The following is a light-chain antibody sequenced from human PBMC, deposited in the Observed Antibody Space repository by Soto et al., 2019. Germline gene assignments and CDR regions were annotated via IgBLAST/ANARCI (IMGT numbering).Light chain of an antibody. CDR1: QTVSRNN. Sequence: IVLTQSPGTLSLSAWERATLTCRASQTVSRNNLVWYQQRPGQPPRLLIYGASSRATGIPDRFSGSGSGTDVSLTISRLEPEDFAVYVCQQHGDEPITFGQGTRLEIK. J-gene: IGKJ5*01. V-gene: IGKV3-20*01. CDR3: QQHGDEPIT. CDR2: GAS.